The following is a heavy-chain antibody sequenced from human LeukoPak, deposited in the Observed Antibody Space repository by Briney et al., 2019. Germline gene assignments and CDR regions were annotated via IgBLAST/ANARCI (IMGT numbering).Heavy chain of an antibody. CDR3: ARVTPQFFDF. Sequence: ASVKVSCKASGYTFNKYYIHWVRQVPGQGLEWMGWINPNSGDTKSAQKFQDRVTMTRDTSITTAYMELSRLESDDTAIYYCARVTPQFFDFWGQGTLVTVS. CDR1: GYTFNKYY. J-gene: IGHJ4*02. V-gene: IGHV1-2*02. CDR2: INPNSGDT. D-gene: IGHD2-15*01.